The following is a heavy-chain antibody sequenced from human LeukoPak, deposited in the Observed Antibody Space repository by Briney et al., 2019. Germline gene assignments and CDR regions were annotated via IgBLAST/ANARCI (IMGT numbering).Heavy chain of an antibody. J-gene: IGHJ5*02. CDR3: ARLRGSGSYKKLSNWFDP. CDR2: IYYSGST. Sequence: SETLSLTCTVSGGSISSGDYYWSWIRQPPGQGLEWIGYIYYSGSTNYNPSLKSRVTISVDTSKNQFSLKLSSVTAADTAVYYCARLRGSGSYKKLSNWFDPWGQGTLVTVSS. D-gene: IGHD3-10*01. CDR1: GGSISSGDYY. V-gene: IGHV4-61*08.